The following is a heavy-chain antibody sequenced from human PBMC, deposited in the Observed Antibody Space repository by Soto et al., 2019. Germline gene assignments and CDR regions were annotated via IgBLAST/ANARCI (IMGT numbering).Heavy chain of an antibody. CDR3: SRDFSVDICTPESFVI. D-gene: IGHD3-9*01. Sequence: EVQLVKSGGGLVQPGGSLKLSCAASGFTFSSYSMNWVRQAPGKGLEWVSYISSSSSTIYYADSVKGRFTISRDDAKNSMYLRMISLRNDVSAVYYCSRDFSVDICTPESFVIWGQGTMVTVSS. CDR2: ISSSSSTI. V-gene: IGHV3-48*02. CDR1: GFTFSSYS. J-gene: IGHJ3*02.